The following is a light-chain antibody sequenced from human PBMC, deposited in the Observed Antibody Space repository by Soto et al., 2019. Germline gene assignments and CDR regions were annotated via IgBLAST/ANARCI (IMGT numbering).Light chain of an antibody. V-gene: IGKV3-15*01. J-gene: IGKJ4*02. CDR2: GAS. CDR3: QQYNNWPPPLA. Sequence: EIVMTQSPATLSVSPGERATLSCRASQSVSSNLAWYQQKPGQAPRLLIYGASTRATGIPARFSGSGSGTEFTLTISSLQSEDFGVYYCQQYNNWPPPLAFGGGPKVEIK. CDR1: QSVSSN.